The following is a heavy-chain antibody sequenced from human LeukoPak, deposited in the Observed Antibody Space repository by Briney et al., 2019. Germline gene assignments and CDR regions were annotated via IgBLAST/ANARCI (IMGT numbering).Heavy chain of an antibody. D-gene: IGHD6-19*01. V-gene: IGHV4-30-2*01. J-gene: IGHJ4*02. Sequence: SQTLSLTCTVSGGSIDSGGYYWSWIRQPPGKGLEWIGYIYHSGRGYYSPSLKSRVTISVDRSKNQFSLNLSSLTAADTAVYYCAAESERWLLRSWGQGTLVTVSS. CDR3: AAESERWLLRS. CDR2: IYHSGRG. CDR1: GGSIDSGGYY.